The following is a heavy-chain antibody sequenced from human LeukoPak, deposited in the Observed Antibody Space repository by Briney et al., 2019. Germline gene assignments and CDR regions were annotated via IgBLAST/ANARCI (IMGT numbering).Heavy chain of an antibody. CDR3: ARGRPTTSIAAAGVNWFDP. CDR1: GGTFSSYA. V-gene: IGHV1-69*06. Sequence: SVKVSCKASGGTFSSYAISWVRQAPGQGLEWMGGIIPNFGTANYAQKFQGRVTITADKSTSTAYMELSSLRSEDTAVYYCARGRPTTSIAAAGVNWFDPWGQGTLVTVSS. D-gene: IGHD6-13*01. CDR2: IIPNFGTA. J-gene: IGHJ5*02.